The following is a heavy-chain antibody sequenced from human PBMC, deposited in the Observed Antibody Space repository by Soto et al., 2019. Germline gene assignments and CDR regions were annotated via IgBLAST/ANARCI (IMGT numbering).Heavy chain of an antibody. J-gene: IGHJ3*01. V-gene: IGHV3-23*01. Sequence: GCSLRLCCAASGFIFTNYAMTWVRQAPGKGLEWVSVIGGRGNSAYYADSVQGRFTISRDNSKNTLSLQMSSLTADDTAIYYCVREGRGSFDFWGRGTMVTVS. D-gene: IGHD5-12*01. CDR3: VREGRGSFDF. CDR2: IGGRGNSA. CDR1: GFIFTNYA.